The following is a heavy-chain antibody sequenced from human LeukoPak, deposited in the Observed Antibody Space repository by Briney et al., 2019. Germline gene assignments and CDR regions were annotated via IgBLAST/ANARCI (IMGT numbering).Heavy chain of an antibody. J-gene: IGHJ4*02. CDR3: ARGVWAPFDY. CDR2: IKQDGSEK. D-gene: IGHD7-27*01. Sequence: GGSLRLPCAASGFSLSNYWMNWVRQAPGKGLEWVANIKQDGSEKNYVDSVKGRFTISRDNAKNSLILQMNSLRDEDTAVYYCARGVWAPFDYWGQGTLVTVSS. V-gene: IGHV3-7*01. CDR1: GFSLSNYW.